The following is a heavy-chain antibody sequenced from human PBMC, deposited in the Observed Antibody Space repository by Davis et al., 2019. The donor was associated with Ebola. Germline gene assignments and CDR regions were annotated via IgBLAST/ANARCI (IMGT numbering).Heavy chain of an antibody. Sequence: PGGSLRLSCAASGFTFSSYVMHWVRQAPGKGLEWVSVISNDGNNKNYVDSVRGRFTISRGNFQSTLHLQMDSLRAEDTAVYYCVKGPSLRYFDWLAQEDHYGFDVWGQGTTVTVSS. V-gene: IGHV3-30*18. J-gene: IGHJ6*02. CDR3: VKGPSLRYFDWLAQEDHYGFDV. D-gene: IGHD3-9*01. CDR1: GFTFSSYV. CDR2: ISNDGNNK.